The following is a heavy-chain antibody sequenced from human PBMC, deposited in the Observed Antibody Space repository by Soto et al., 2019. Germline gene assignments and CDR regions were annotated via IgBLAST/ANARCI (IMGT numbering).Heavy chain of an antibody. J-gene: IGHJ1*01. CDR2: ISYDGSNK. Sequence: QVQLVESGGGVVQPGRSLRLSCAASGFTFSSYAMHWVRQAPGKGLEWVAVISYDGSNKYYADSMKGRFTISRDNSKNTLYLQMNSLRAEDTAVYYCARVSGSSWYGSSLPLQHWGQGTLVTVSS. CDR1: GFTFSSYA. CDR3: ARVSGSSWYGSSLPLQH. D-gene: IGHD6-13*01. V-gene: IGHV3-30-3*01.